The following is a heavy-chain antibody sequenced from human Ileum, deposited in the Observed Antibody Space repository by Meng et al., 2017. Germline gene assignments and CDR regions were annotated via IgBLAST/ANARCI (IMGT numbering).Heavy chain of an antibody. CDR3: WGSSRWYNDF. J-gene: IGHJ4*02. Sequence: EVQRVESGGGVVQRGGARRVSCAASGFTLSSYSMFWVRKAPGKGLVWVSRIASDGSGAGYADFVKGRFTISRHNANNTLYLQMNSLRAEDTAVYYCWGSSRWYNDFWGQGTLVTVSS. V-gene: IGHV3-74*01. CDR1: GFTLSSYS. D-gene: IGHD6-19*01. CDR2: IASDGSGA.